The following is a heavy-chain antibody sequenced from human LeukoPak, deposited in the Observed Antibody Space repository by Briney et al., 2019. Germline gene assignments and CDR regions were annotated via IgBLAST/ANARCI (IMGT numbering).Heavy chain of an antibody. CDR3: ARGGRWLQWYYFDY. J-gene: IGHJ4*02. CDR2: MSSRGNTI. D-gene: IGHD5-24*01. V-gene: IGHV3-11*01. CDR1: GFTFSEHF. Sequence: GGSLRLSCTASGFTFSEHFMTWIRLAPGKGLECVSYMSSRGNTIYYADSVKGRCTISRDNAKSSLYLQMNNLGAEDTAVYYCARGGRWLQWYYFDYWGQGTVVTVSA.